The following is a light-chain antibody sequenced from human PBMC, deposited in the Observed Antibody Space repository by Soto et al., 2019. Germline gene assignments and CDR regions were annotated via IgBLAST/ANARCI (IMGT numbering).Light chain of an antibody. CDR3: GTWDSSLSVAV. CDR1: SSNIGDNY. V-gene: IGLV1-51*01. J-gene: IGLJ7*01. CDR2: DND. Sequence: QSELTQPPSVSAAAGQKVTISCSGSSSNIGDNYVSWYQQVPGTAPKLLLYDNDQRSSGTPDRFSAYKSGTSATLGITGLQTGDEADYYCGTWDSSLSVAVFGGGTQLTVL.